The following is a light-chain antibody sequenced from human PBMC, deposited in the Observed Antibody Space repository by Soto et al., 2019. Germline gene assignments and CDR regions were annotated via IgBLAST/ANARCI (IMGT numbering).Light chain of an antibody. CDR3: QQHSNWPPIT. CDR2: DAS. Sequence: EIVLKQSPATLSLSPGERATLSCRASQSVSGYLAWYQQKPGQAPRLLIYDASNRAPGIPASFSGGGSGTAVTLTIISLEPEASAVYYCQQHSNWPPITFGQGTRLEIK. J-gene: IGKJ5*01. CDR1: QSVSGY. V-gene: IGKV3-11*01.